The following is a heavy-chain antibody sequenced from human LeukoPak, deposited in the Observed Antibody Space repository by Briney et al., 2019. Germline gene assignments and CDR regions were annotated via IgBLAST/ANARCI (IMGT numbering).Heavy chain of an antibody. D-gene: IGHD6-13*01. CDR1: GFTFDDYA. CDR2: ISWNSGSI. Sequence: SGGFLRLSCAASGFTFDDYAMHWVRQAPGKGLEWVSGISWNSGSIGYADSVRGRFTISRDNAKNSLYLQMNSLRAEDTALYYCAKGGSSSWYYNWFDPWGQGTLVTVSS. CDR3: AKGGSSSWYYNWFDP. J-gene: IGHJ5*02. V-gene: IGHV3-9*01.